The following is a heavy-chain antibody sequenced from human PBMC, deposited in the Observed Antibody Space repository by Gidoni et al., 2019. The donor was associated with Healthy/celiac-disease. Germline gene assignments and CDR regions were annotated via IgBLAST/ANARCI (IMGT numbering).Heavy chain of an antibody. J-gene: IGHJ4*02. D-gene: IGHD2-21*01. CDR1: GFTFSSYS. V-gene: IGHV3-21*01. CDR3: ARDRGVVIYYFDY. CDR2: ISSSSSYI. Sequence: EVQLVESGGGLVKHGGSLRLSCAASGFTFSSYSMNWVRQAPGKGLEWVSSISSSSSYIYYADSVKGRFTISRDNAKNSLYLQMNSLRAEDTAVYYCARDRGVVIYYFDYWGQGTLVTVSS.